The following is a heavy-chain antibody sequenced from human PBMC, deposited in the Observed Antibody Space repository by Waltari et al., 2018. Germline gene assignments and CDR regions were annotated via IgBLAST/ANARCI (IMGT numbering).Heavy chain of an antibody. V-gene: IGHV1-46*01. D-gene: IGHD3-22*01. J-gene: IGHJ4*02. Sequence: QVQLVQSGAEVKKPGASMKVSCKASRYDSSGYYTHWVRQAPGQGLQWMGLIRPSGDSTNYAQKFRGRVSMTRDTSTNTVYMELGSLTSEDTAVYYCAREKKGGYFDYWGQGTPVTVSS. CDR2: IRPSGDST. CDR1: RYDSSGYY. CDR3: AREKKGGYFDY.